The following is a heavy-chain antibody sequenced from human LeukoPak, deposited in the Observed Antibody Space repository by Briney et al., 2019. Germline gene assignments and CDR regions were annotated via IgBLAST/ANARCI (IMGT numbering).Heavy chain of an antibody. Sequence: KTSETLSLTCAVYGGSFSGYYWSWIHQPPGKGLEWIGEINHSGSTNYNPSLKSRVTISVDTSKNQFSLKLSSVTAADTAVYYCARREYPIFDYWGQGTLVTVSS. J-gene: IGHJ4*02. CDR1: GGSFSGYY. D-gene: IGHD2-2*01. CDR2: INHSGST. CDR3: ARREYPIFDY. V-gene: IGHV4-34*01.